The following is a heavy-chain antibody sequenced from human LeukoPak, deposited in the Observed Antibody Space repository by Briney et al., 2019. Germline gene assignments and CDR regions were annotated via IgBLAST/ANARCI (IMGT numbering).Heavy chain of an antibody. CDR1: GGSISSYY. D-gene: IGHD6-19*01. CDR2: ISYSGSS. V-gene: IGHV4-59*08. J-gene: IGHJ3*02. CDR3: ARHRGGWYDSIDI. Sequence: PSETLSLTCTVSGGSISSYYWSWLRQPPGKGLGWIGYISYSGSSNYNPSLKSRVTISVDTSKNDLSLKLSSVTAADTALYYCARHRGGWYDSIDIWGQGTLVTVSS.